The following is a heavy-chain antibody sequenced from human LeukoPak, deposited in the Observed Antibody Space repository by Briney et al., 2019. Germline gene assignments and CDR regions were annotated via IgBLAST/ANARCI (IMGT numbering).Heavy chain of an antibody. CDR2: IYYSGST. J-gene: IGHJ4*02. D-gene: IGHD3-22*01. CDR3: ARHFYDSSGYPADY. CDR1: GGSISSSSYS. V-gene: IGHV4-39*01. Sequence: PSETLSLTCTVSGGSISSSSYSWGWIRQPPGKGLEWIGSIYYSGSTYYNPSLKSRVTISVDTSKNQFSLKLSSVTAADTAVYYCARHFYDSSGYPADYWGQGTLVTVSS.